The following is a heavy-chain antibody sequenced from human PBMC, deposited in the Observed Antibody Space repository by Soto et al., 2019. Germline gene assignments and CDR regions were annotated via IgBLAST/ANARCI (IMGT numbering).Heavy chain of an antibody. D-gene: IGHD3-10*01. V-gene: IGHV4-31*03. J-gene: IGHJ4*02. CDR1: GGSISSGGYY. Sequence: PSETLSLTSTVSGGSISSGGYYWSWIRQHPGKGLEWIGYIYYSGSTYYNPSLKSRVTISVDTSKNQFSLKLSSVTAADTAVYYCARGSMVRGVIKYFDYWGQGTLVTSPQ. CDR3: ARGSMVRGVIKYFDY. CDR2: IYYSGST.